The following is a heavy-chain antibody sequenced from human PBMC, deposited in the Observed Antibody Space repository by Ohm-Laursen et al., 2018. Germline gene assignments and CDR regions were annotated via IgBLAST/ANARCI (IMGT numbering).Heavy chain of an antibody. D-gene: IGHD3-22*01. J-gene: IGHJ5*02. CDR2: ISAYTGNT. CDR1: GYTFTSYG. Sequence: GSSVTVSCKASGYTFTSYGISWVRQAPGQGLEWMGWISAYTGNTNYAQKLQGRVTMTTDTSTSTAYMELRSLRSDDTAVYYCARDDKPTYYYDSSGYFWFDPWGQGTLVTVSS. V-gene: IGHV1-18*01. CDR3: ARDDKPTYYYDSSGYFWFDP.